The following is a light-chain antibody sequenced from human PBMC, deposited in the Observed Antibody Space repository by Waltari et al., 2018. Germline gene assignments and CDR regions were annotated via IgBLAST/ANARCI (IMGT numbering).Light chain of an antibody. Sequence: QSALTQPASVSGSPGQSITISCTGTSSDVGSYNLVSWYQQHPGKAPKLMIYEVSKRPSGVSNRVSGSKSGNTASLTISGLQAGDEAIYYCCSYTGSSTLVFGGGTKLTVL. V-gene: IGLV2-23*02. CDR1: SSDVGSYNL. CDR3: CSYTGSSTLV. CDR2: EVS. J-gene: IGLJ2*01.